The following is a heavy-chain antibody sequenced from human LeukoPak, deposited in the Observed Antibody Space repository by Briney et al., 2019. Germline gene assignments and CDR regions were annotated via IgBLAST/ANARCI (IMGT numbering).Heavy chain of an antibody. Sequence: GGSLRLSCAASGFTFDDYTMHWVRQAPGKGLEWVSLISWDGGDTYYADSVKGRFTISRDNSKSSLYLQMNSLRTEDTALYYCAKDNLDRSGYNLHYWGQGTLVTVSS. CDR1: GFTFDDYT. V-gene: IGHV3-43*01. CDR3: AKDNLDRSGYNLHY. J-gene: IGHJ4*02. CDR2: ISWDGGDT. D-gene: IGHD3-22*01.